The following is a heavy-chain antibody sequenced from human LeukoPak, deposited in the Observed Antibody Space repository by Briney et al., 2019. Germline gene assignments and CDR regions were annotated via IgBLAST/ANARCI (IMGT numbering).Heavy chain of an antibody. CDR1: GGTFSSYA. V-gene: IGHV1-69*05. CDR2: IIPIFGTA. CDR3: ARGTSIQGRTRWFDP. D-gene: IGHD6-6*01. J-gene: IGHJ5*02. Sequence: GASVKVSCKASGGTFSSYANSWVRQAPGQGLEWMGGIIPIFGTANYAQRFQGRVTITTDESTSTAYMELSSLRSEDTAVYYCARGTSIQGRTRWFDPWGQGTLVTVSS.